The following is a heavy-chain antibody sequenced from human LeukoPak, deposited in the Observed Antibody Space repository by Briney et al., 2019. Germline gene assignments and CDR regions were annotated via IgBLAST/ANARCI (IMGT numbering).Heavy chain of an antibody. CDR1: GFPFSGYD. J-gene: IGHJ4*02. D-gene: IGHD6-13*01. CDR2: ISDDARNE. V-gene: IGHV3-30*18. CDR3: AKDRDLIAAAGTILDY. Sequence: PGGSLRLSCAASGFPFSGYDMNWVRQAPGKGLEWVTVISDDARNEDYADSVKGRFTISRDNAKNSLYLQMNSLRAEDTALYYCAKDRDLIAAAGTILDYWGQGTLVTVSS.